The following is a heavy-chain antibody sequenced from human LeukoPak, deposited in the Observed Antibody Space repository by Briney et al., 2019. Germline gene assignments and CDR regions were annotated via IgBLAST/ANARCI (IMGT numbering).Heavy chain of an antibody. CDR1: GYTFTSYV. CDR2: MNPNSGNT. J-gene: IGHJ5*02. CDR3: ATATFDP. Sequence: ASVKVSCKASGYTFTSYVSNWVRQATGQGLEWMGWMNPNSGNTGYAQKFQGRVTMTEDTSTDTAYMELSSLRSEDTAVYYCATATFDPWGQGTLVTVSS. V-gene: IGHV1-8*01.